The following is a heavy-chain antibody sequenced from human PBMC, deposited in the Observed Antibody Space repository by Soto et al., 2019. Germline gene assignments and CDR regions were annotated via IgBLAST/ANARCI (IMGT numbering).Heavy chain of an antibody. CDR3: ARGIYSSSSGAFDI. CDR1: GGTFSSYT. J-gene: IGHJ3*02. Sequence: GASVKVSCKASGGTFSSYTISWVRQAPGQGLEWMGRIIPILGIANYAQKFQGRVTVTADKSTSTAYMELSSLRSEDTAVYYCARGIYSSSSGAFDIWGQGTMVTVSS. V-gene: IGHV1-69*02. CDR2: IIPILGIA. D-gene: IGHD6-6*01.